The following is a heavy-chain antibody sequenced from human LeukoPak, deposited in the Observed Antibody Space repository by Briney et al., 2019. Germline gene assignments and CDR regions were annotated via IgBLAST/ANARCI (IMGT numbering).Heavy chain of an antibody. J-gene: IGHJ4*02. CDR1: GGSISSSSYY. CDR3: ARTGYSSSWYPQPFDY. D-gene: IGHD6-13*01. Sequence: SETLSLTCTVSGGSISSSSYYWGWIRQPPGKGLEWIGSIYYSGSTYYNPSLKSRVTISVDTSKNQFSLKLSSVTAADTAVYYCARTGYSSSWYPQPFDYWGQGTLVTVSS. CDR2: IYYSGST. V-gene: IGHV4-39*01.